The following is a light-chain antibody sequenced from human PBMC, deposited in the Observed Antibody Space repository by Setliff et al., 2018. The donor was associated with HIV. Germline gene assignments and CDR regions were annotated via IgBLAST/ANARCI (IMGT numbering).Light chain of an antibody. Sequence: QSVLAQPASVSGSPGQSITISCTGTSSDVGGYNYVSWYQHHPGKAPKLMIYDVSNRPSGVSDRFSGSKSGNTASLSISGLQPEDEADYYCASYTSSSTRVFGTGTKVTVL. CDR3: ASYTSSSTRV. J-gene: IGLJ1*01. V-gene: IGLV2-14*01. CDR2: DVS. CDR1: SSDVGGYNY.